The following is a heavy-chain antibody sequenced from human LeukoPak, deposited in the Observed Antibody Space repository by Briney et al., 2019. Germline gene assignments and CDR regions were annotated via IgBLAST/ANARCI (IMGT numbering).Heavy chain of an antibody. CDR2: IYYSGST. CDR1: NDSISSATYY. J-gene: IGHJ4*02. V-gene: IGHV4-39*01. D-gene: IGHD6-19*01. CDR3: ARHSSGWYSPFDD. Sequence: SETLSLTCTVFNDSISSATYYWGWIRQPPGKGLEWIGSIYYSGSTYYSPSLKSRVTISVDMSKSHFSLKLNSVTAADTAVYYCARHSSGWYSPFDDWGQGTLATVSS.